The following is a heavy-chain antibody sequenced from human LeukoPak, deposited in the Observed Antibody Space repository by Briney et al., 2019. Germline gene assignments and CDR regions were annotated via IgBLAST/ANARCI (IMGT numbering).Heavy chain of an antibody. CDR1: GFTFSNYW. CDR2: INTVGSEK. Sequence: GGSLTLSCEGSGFTFSNYWMGWVRQAPGKGLQWVANINTVGSEKYYVDSVKGRFTISRDNSKNSLYLQMNSLTAEDTAVYYCAKAYCSSTSCKTKALDYWGQGTLVTVSS. D-gene: IGHD2-2*01. J-gene: IGHJ4*02. V-gene: IGHV3-7*03. CDR3: AKAYCSSTSCKTKALDY.